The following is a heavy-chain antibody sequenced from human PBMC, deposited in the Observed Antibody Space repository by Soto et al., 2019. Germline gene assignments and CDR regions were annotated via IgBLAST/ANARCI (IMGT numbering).Heavy chain of an antibody. V-gene: IGHV6-1*01. CDR1: GDSVSTNSST. D-gene: IGHD2-8*01. J-gene: IGHJ5*01. CDR2: TYYRSNWYT. CDR3: ANLIGNSWLDS. Sequence: SQTLSLTCAISGDSVSTNSSTWDWFRQSPSRGLEWLGRTYYRSNWYTDYAVSVKGRITLSPDTSNNQLSLQLNSVTPDDTAVYYCANLIGNSWLDSWGQGTLVTV.